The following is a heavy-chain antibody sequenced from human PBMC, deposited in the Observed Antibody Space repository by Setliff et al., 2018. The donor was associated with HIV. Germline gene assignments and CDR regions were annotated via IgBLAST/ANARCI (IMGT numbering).Heavy chain of an antibody. CDR2: IHSTGST. D-gene: IGHD1-26*01. CDR1: GGSISSHY. Sequence: SETLSLTCTVSGGSISSHYWSWIRQPPGKGLEWIGYIHSTGSTNFNPSLKSRVTISVDTSKNQFSLQLSSVTAADTAVYYCARVQWDLLYVPDAFDIWGQGIMVTVSS. J-gene: IGHJ3*02. CDR3: ARVQWDLLYVPDAFDI. V-gene: IGHV4-59*11.